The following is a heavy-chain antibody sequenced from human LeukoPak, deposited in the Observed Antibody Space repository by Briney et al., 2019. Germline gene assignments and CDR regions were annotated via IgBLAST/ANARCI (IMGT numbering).Heavy chain of an antibody. Sequence: GGSLRLSCGDSGFTCKSYNMNWVRQAPRKGLQCVSCISGKGRFTISRDKAKNSRSLHMHRLRAEDTAVYYCARGSRGQQLVIDYWGQGTLVTVSS. V-gene: IGHV3-21*01. D-gene: IGHD6-13*01. J-gene: IGHJ4*02. CDR1: GFTCKSYN. CDR2: I. CDR3: ARGSRGQQLVIDY.